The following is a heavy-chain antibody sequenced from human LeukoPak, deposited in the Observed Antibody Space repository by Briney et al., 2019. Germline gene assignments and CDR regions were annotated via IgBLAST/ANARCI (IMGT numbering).Heavy chain of an antibody. V-gene: IGHV4-4*02. CDR2: IYDSGST. D-gene: IGHD4-23*01. J-gene: IGHJ4*02. CDR1: GGSISSSYW. Sequence: SETLSLTCAVSGGSISSSYWWSWVRQPPGKGLEWIGEIYDSGSTYYNPSLKSRVTISVDRSKNQFSLKLSSVTAADTAVYYCARGGKPYYFDYWGQGTLVTVSS. CDR3: ARGGKPYYFDY.